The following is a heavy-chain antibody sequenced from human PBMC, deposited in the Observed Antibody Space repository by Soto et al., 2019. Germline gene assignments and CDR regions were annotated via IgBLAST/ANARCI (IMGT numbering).Heavy chain of an antibody. CDR1: GFTFSSYA. J-gene: IGHJ4*02. D-gene: IGHD6-19*01. V-gene: IGHV3-23*01. CDR3: AKSVHPTEQCTRD. CDR2: ISGSGGST. Sequence: EVQLLESGGGLVQPGGSLRLSCAASGFTFSSYAMSWVRQAPGKGLEWVSAISGSGGSTYYADSVKGRFTISRDNSKNMLYLQMNSLRAEDTAVYYCAKSVHPTEQCTRDWGQGTLVTVSS.